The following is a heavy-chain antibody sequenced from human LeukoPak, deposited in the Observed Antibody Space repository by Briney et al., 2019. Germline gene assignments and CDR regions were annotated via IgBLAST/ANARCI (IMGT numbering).Heavy chain of an antibody. CDR2: IWYDGSNK. CDR1: GFTFSSSG. CDR3: AKRPTLGASSGSYDY. V-gene: IGHV3-33*06. J-gene: IGHJ4*02. D-gene: IGHD3-16*01. Sequence: GGSLRLSCAASGFTFSSSGMHWVRQAPGKGLEWVAVIWYDGSNKYYADSVKGRFTISRDNSKNTLYLQMNSLRAEDTAVYYCAKRPTLGASSGSYDYWGQGTLVTVSS.